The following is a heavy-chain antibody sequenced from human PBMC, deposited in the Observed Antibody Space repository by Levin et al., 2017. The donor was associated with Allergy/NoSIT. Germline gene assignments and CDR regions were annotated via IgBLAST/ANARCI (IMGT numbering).Heavy chain of an antibody. CDR3: ARDGYVDTAMTQRKPLDY. Sequence: GGSLRPSCAASGFTFSSYWMHWVRQAPGKGLVWVSRINGDGSSIGTADSVKGRFTISRDNAKNMLYLQMNSLRVEDTAVYYCARDGYVDTAMTQRKPLDYWGQGTLVTVSS. D-gene: IGHD5-18*01. CDR2: INGDGSSI. CDR1: GFTFSSYW. J-gene: IGHJ4*02. V-gene: IGHV3-74*01.